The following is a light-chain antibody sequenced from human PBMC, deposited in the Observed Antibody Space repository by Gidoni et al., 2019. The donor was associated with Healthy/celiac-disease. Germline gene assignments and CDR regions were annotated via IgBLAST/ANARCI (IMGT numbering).Light chain of an antibody. V-gene: IGLV2-14*01. CDR1: SRYVGGYNY. J-gene: IGLJ2*01. CDR3: SSYTSISTLV. CDR2: EVS. Sequence: QSALTQPASVSGFPGHAITISCTGTSRYVGGYNYVSWYQPHPGQAPKLLIYEVSHRPSGVSNRFSGSKSGNTASLTISGLQAEDEADYYCSSYTSISTLVFGGGTKLTVX.